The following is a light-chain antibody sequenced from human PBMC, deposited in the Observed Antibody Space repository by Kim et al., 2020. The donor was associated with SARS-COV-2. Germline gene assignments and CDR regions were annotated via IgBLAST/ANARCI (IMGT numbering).Light chain of an antibody. V-gene: IGLV4-69*01. CDR1: SGHSSYA. CDR2: LNSDCSH. CDR3: QTWGTGIWV. Sequence: QPVLTQSPSASASLGASVKLTCTLSSGHSSYAIAWHQQQPEKGPRYLMKLNSDCSHSKGDGIPDRFSGSSSGAERYLAISSLQSEDEADYYCQTWGTGIWVFGGGTQLTVL. J-gene: IGLJ3*02.